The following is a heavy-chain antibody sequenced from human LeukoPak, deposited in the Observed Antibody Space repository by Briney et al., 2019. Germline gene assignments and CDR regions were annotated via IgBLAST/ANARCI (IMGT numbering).Heavy chain of an antibody. CDR3: TSGIAGSPSAPY. Sequence: GGSLRLSCAASGFTFSNAWMSWVRQAPGKGLEWVGRIRSKTDGGTTDYAAPVKGRFTISRDDSKNTLYLQMDSLKTEDTAVYYCTSGIAGSPSAPYWGQGTLVTVSS. D-gene: IGHD6-13*01. CDR2: IRSKTDGGTT. V-gene: IGHV3-15*01. J-gene: IGHJ4*02. CDR1: GFTFSNAW.